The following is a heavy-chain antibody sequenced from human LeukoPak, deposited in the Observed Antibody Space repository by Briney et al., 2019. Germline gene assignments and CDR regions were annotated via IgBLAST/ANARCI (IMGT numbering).Heavy chain of an antibody. D-gene: IGHD2-15*01. CDR3: AKALGYCSGGSCWVDY. J-gene: IGHJ4*02. CDR1: GFTFSSYA. V-gene: IGHV3-23*01. Sequence: PGGSLRLSRAASGFTFSSYAMSWVRQAPGKGLEWVSAISGSGGSTYYADSVKGRFTISRDNSKNTLYLQMNSLRAEDTAVYYCAKALGYCSGGSCWVDYWGQGTLVTVSS. CDR2: ISGSGGST.